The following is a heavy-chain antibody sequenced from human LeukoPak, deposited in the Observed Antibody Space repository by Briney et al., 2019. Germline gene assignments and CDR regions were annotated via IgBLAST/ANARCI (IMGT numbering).Heavy chain of an antibody. Sequence: GGSLRLSCAVSGISLSNYGMSWVRQAPGKGLEWVAGISGSGGGTNYADSVKGRFTISRDNPKNTLFLQMNNLRAEDTAVYFCAKRGVVIRVILVGFHKEAYYFDSWGQGALVTVSS. CDR3: AKRGVVIRVILVGFHKEAYYFDS. CDR1: GISLSNYG. CDR2: ISGSGGGT. D-gene: IGHD3-22*01. V-gene: IGHV3-23*01. J-gene: IGHJ4*02.